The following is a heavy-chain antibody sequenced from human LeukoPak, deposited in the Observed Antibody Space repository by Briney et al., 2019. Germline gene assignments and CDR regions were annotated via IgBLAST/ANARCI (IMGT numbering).Heavy chain of an antibody. D-gene: IGHD5-18*01. CDR3: ARGYSYGLADY. Sequence: GGSLRLSCAASGFTFDDYAMHWVRQAPGKGLEWVSGISWNSGSIGYADSVKGRFTISRDNAKNTLYLQMNSLRAEDTAVYYCARGYSYGLADYWGQGTLVTVSS. J-gene: IGHJ4*02. CDR2: ISWNSGSI. CDR1: GFTFDDYA. V-gene: IGHV3-9*01.